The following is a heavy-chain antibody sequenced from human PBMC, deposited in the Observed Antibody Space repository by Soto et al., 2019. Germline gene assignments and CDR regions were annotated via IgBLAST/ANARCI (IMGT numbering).Heavy chain of an antibody. D-gene: IGHD3-16*01. J-gene: IGHJ6*01. CDR2: IWYDGSNK. CDR1: GFTFSSYG. CDR3: ASKYLGQTGGDNNYYGMDV. V-gene: IGHV3-33*01. Sequence: GGSLRLSCAASGFTFSSYGMHWVRQAPGKGLEWVAVIWYDGSNKYSADSVKGRFTISRDNSKNALYLQMSSLRAEDTAWYYGASKYLGQTGGDNNYYGMDVRRQRSTGTVSS.